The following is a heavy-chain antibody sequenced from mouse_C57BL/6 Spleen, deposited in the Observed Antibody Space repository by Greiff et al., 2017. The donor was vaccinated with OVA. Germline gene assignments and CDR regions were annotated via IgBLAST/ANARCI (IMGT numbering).Heavy chain of an antibody. J-gene: IGHJ2*01. CDR2: INPNNGGT. V-gene: IGHV1-26*01. Sequence: EVQLQQSGPELVKPGASVKISCKASGYTFTDYYMNWVKQSHGKSLEWIGDINPNNGGTSYNQKFKGKATLTVDKSSSTAYMELRSLTSEDSAVYYGARMFYGYDVYYFDYWGQGTTLTVSS. D-gene: IGHD2-2*01. CDR3: ARMFYGYDVYYFDY. CDR1: GYTFTDYY.